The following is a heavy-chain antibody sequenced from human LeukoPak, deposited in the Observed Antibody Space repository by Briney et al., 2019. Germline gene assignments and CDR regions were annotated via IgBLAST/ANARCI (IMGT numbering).Heavy chain of an antibody. CDR3: ARDYGSYYDSSGYYFLY. V-gene: IGHV1-69*04. Sequence: ASVKVSCKASGGTFSSYAISWVRQAPGQGLEWMGRIIPILGIANYAQKFQGRVTITADKSTSTAYMELSSLRSEDTAVYYCARDYGSYYDSSGYYFLYWGQGTLVTVSS. CDR1: GGTFSSYA. CDR2: IIPILGIA. J-gene: IGHJ4*02. D-gene: IGHD3-22*01.